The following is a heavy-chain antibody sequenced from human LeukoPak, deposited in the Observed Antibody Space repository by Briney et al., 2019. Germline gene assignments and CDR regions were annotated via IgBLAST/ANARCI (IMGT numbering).Heavy chain of an antibody. CDR1: GFTFSSYW. V-gene: IGHV3-7*01. CDR2: IKQDGSEK. D-gene: IGHD6-13*01. J-gene: IGHJ4*02. Sequence: GGSLRLSCAASGFTFSSYWMSWVRQAPGKGLEWVANIKQDGSEKYYVDSVKGRFTISRDNAKNSLYLQMNSLRAEDTAVYYCASSLKYGSSLYYFDYWGQGTLVTVSS. CDR3: ASSLKYGSSLYYFDY.